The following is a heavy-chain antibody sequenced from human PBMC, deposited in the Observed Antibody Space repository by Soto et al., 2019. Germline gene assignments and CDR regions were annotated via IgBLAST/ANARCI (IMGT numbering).Heavy chain of an antibody. J-gene: IGHJ6*02. CDR2: IIPIVGTG. V-gene: IGHV1-69*01. D-gene: IGHD2-2*01. Sequence: QVQLVQSGAEVRKPGSSVTVSCKASGGTFSNYAISWVRQAPGQGLEWMGGIIPIVGTGSYAQKFQGRVTITADEPTTTAYMELSSLRLEDTAVYYCARVVILVPTASTHYYYHRDVWGPGTTVTVSS. CDR3: ARVVILVPTASTHYYYHRDV. CDR1: GGTFSNYA.